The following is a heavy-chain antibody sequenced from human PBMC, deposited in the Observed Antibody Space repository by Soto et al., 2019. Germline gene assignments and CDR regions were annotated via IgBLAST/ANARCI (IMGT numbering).Heavy chain of an antibody. V-gene: IGHV1-3*05. Sequence: QVQLVQSGAEEKKPGASVKVSCKASGYTFTGYAMHWVRQAPGQRLEWMGWINAGNGNTKYSQKFQGRVTITRDTSASTAHMGLSSLRSEDTAVYYCARAVAVAADFDYWGQGTLVTVSS. CDR2: INAGNGNT. CDR1: GYTFTGYA. CDR3: ARAVAVAADFDY. J-gene: IGHJ4*02. D-gene: IGHD6-19*01.